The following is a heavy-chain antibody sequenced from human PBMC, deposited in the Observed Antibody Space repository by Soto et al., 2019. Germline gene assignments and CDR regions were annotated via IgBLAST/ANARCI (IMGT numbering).Heavy chain of an antibody. V-gene: IGHV1-58*01. CDR1: GFIFTTYA. Sequence: SVKVCCQASGFIFTTYAVQWVRLARGQRLEWVGWIDVGSVNINYVHMFLERVTITRDMSRSTANMALNSRRSKVTAVCYCPAEMYYYASSGYTLFDYWG. CDR2: IDVGSVNI. CDR3: PAEMYYYASSGYTLFDY. D-gene: IGHD3-22*01. J-gene: IGHJ4*01.